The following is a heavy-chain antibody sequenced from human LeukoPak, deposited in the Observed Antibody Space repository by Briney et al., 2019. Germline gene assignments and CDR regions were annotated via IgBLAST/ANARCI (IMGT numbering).Heavy chain of an antibody. Sequence: ASVKVSCKASGYTFTSYYMHWVRQAPGQGLEWIGIINPSGGSTSYAQKFQGRVTMTRDTSTSTVYMELSSLRSEDTAVYYCARDQPWELLNSRAFDIWGQGTKVTVSS. CDR2: INPSGGST. CDR3: ARDQPWELLNSRAFDI. CDR1: GYTFTSYY. J-gene: IGHJ3*02. D-gene: IGHD1-26*01. V-gene: IGHV1-46*03.